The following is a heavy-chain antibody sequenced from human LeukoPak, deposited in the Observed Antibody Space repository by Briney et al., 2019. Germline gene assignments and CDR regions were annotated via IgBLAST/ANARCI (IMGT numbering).Heavy chain of an antibody. CDR3: ARDLRFLEWPRRPDLTSPLDY. J-gene: IGHJ4*02. D-gene: IGHD3-3*01. CDR1: GFTFSSYS. CDR2: ISSSSSYI. V-gene: IGHV3-21*01. Sequence: PGGSLRLSCAASGFTFSSYSMNWVRQAPGKGLEWVSSISSSSSYIYYADSVKGRFTISRDNAKNSLYLQMNSLRAEDTAVYYCARDLRFLEWPRRPDLTSPLDYWGQGTLVTVSS.